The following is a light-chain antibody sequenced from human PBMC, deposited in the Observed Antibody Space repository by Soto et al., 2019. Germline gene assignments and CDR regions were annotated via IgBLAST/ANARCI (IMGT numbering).Light chain of an antibody. CDR1: QSVSSSY. CDR2: DAS. CDR3: QQYNSFTWT. J-gene: IGKJ1*01. Sequence: IVVTRSPATLSLSPGERATLSCRASQSVSSSYLAWYQQKPGQAPRLLIYDASNRATGIPARFSGSGSGTDFTLTISSLQPDDFATYYCQQYNSFTWTFAQGTKVDI. V-gene: IGKV3D-7*01.